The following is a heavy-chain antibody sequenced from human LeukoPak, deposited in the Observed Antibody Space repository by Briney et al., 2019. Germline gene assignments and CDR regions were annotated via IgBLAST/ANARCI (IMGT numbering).Heavy chain of an antibody. CDR3: ARVEAATTNPRFGY. J-gene: IGHJ4*02. V-gene: IGHV4-31*03. CDR2: IYYSGTT. Sequence: SETLSLTCTVSGGSISSGEYYRSWIRQHPGKGLEWIGYIYYSGTTYYNPSLKSRVIISVDTSKNQFSLTSVTAADTAMYYCARVEAATTNPRFGYWGQGALVTVSS. CDR1: GGSISSGEYY. D-gene: IGHD5-24*01.